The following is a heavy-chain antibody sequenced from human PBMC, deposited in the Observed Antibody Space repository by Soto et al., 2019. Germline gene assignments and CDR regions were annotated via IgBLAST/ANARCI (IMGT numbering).Heavy chain of an antibody. V-gene: IGHV1-69*06. Sequence: QVQLVQSGAEVKKPGSSVKVSCKASGGTFSSYAISWVRQAPGQGLEWMGGIIPIFGTANYAQKFQGRVTFTADNATSTAYMELSSLRSEDTAVYNCYGESMGNFDYWGQGTLVTVSS. J-gene: IGHJ4*02. CDR2: IIPIFGTA. D-gene: IGHD4-17*01. CDR3: YGESMGNFDY. CDR1: GGTFSSYA.